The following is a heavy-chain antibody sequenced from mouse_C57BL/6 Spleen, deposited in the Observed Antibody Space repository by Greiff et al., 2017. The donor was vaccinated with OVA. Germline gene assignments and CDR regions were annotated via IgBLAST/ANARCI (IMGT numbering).Heavy chain of an antibody. D-gene: IGHD2-3*01. V-gene: IGHV1-53*01. CDR1: GYTFTSYW. Sequence: QVQLQQTGTELVKPGASVKLSCKASGYTFTSYWMHWVKQRPGQGLEWIGNINPSNGGTNYNEKFKSKATLTVDKYSSTAYMQLSSLTSEDSAVYYCASEGYYVGAMDYWGQGTSVTVSS. J-gene: IGHJ4*01. CDR3: ASEGYYVGAMDY. CDR2: INPSNGGT.